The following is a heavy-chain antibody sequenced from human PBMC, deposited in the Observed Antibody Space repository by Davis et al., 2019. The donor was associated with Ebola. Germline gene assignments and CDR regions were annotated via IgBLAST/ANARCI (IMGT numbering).Heavy chain of an antibody. J-gene: IGHJ4*02. CDR3: ARGNWGYSY. D-gene: IGHD7-27*01. CDR2: IYYSGST. CDR1: GGSISSYY. V-gene: IGHV4-59*12. Sequence: PSETLSLTCTVSGGSISSYYWSWIRQPPGKGLEWIGYIYYSGSTNYNPSLKSRVTISVDTSKNQFSLKLSSVTAADTAVYYCARGNWGYSYWGQGTLVTVSS.